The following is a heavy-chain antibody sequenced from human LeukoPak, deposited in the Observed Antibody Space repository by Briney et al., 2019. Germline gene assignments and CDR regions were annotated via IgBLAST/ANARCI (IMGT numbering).Heavy chain of an antibody. CDR1: GGSLSSYS. CDR3: AGEAGGGYARAFDI. CDR2: IYTSGTT. Sequence: PSETLSLTCIVSGGSLSSYSWTWIRQPAGEGLEWIWRIYTSGTTNYEPSLKSRVTMSVDTSKNKFSLKLSSVTAADTAVYYCAGEAGGGYARAFDIWGQGTMVTVSS. V-gene: IGHV4-4*07. J-gene: IGHJ3*02. D-gene: IGHD5-12*01.